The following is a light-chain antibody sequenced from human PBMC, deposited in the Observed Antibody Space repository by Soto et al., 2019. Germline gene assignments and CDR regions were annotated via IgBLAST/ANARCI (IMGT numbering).Light chain of an antibody. Sequence: QSVLTQPASVSGSPGQSITISCTGTSTNVGSSNFVSWYQQYPGKAPRLVIYDGSKRPSGVSIRFSGSKSGNTASLTISGLQTADEADYYCCSYAGTNTWVFGGGTKVTVL. V-gene: IGLV2-23*01. CDR2: DGS. CDR3: CSYAGTNTWV. J-gene: IGLJ2*01. CDR1: STNVGSSNF.